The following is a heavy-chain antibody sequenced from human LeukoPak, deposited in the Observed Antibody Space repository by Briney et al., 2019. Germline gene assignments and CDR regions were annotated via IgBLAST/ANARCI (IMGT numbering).Heavy chain of an antibody. J-gene: IGHJ5*02. V-gene: IGHV4-34*01. Sequence: SETLSLTCAVYGGSFSGYYWSWIRQPPGKGLEWIGEINHSGSTNYNPSLKSRVTISVDTSKNQFSLKLSSVTAADTAVYYCARRSQRYLNRVPAYCGGDCPTGFDPWGQGTLVTVSS. D-gene: IGHD2-21*02. CDR3: ARRSQRYLNRVPAYCGGDCPTGFDP. CDR1: GGSFSGYY. CDR2: INHSGST.